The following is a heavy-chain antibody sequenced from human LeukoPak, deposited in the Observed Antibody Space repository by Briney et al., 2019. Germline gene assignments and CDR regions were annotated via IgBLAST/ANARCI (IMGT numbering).Heavy chain of an antibody. CDR2: ILYDGSNK. J-gene: IGHJ5*02. Sequence: GGSLRLSCAASGFTFSRYAMHWVRQPPGKGLEWVAVILYDGSNKYYADSVKGRFTISRDNSKNTVYLKMNSPRAEDTALYYCAREAIVVERWFDPWGQGTLVTVSS. CDR3: AREAIVVERWFDP. D-gene: IGHD3-22*01. V-gene: IGHV3-30-3*01. CDR1: GFTFSRYA.